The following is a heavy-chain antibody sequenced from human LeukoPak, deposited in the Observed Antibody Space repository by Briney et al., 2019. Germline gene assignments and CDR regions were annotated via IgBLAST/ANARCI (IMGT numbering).Heavy chain of an antibody. D-gene: IGHD2-15*01. J-gene: IGHJ3*02. V-gene: IGHV4-34*01. CDR2: ITHSGRT. Sequence: PSETLSLTCAVYGGSFSGYYWSWIRHPPGKGLEWIGEITHSGRTNSNPSLKSRVTRSVDTLNNQFSLNLSSVTAADTAVYCCARERWQMGDFDIWGKGTMVTVSS. CDR3: ARERWQMGDFDI. CDR1: GGSFSGYY.